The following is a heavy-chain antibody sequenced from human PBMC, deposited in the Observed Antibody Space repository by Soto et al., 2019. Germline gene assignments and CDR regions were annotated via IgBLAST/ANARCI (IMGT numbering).Heavy chain of an antibody. CDR2: INAGNGNT. Sequence: GASVKVSCKASGYTFTSYAMHWVRQAPGQRLEWMGWINAGNGNTKYSQKFQGRVTITRNTSASTAYMELSSLRSEDTAVYYCAFEAVAGSYYGMDVWGQGTTVTVSS. V-gene: IGHV1-3*01. CDR3: AFEAVAGSYYGMDV. CDR1: GYTFTSYA. J-gene: IGHJ6*02. D-gene: IGHD6-19*01.